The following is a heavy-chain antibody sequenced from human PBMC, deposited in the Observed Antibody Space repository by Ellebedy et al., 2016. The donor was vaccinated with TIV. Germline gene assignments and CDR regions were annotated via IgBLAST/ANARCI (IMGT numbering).Heavy chain of an antibody. CDR2: IKQDGSEK. CDR3: VRYYYYYVMDV. V-gene: IGHV3-7*03. Sequence: GESLKISXAASGFTFSSYWMSWVRQAPGKGLEWVANIKQDGSEKYYVDSVKGRFTISRDNAKNSLYLQMNSLRAEDTAVYYCVRYYYYYVMDVWGQGTTVTVSS. CDR1: GFTFSSYW. J-gene: IGHJ6*02.